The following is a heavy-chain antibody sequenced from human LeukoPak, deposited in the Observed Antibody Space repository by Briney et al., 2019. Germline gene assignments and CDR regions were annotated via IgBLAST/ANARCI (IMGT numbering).Heavy chain of an antibody. J-gene: IGHJ4*02. D-gene: IGHD3-22*01. Sequence: PGRSLRLSCAASGFTFDDYAMHWVRQAPGKGLEWVSGISWNSGSIGYADSVKGRFTISRDNAKNSLYLQMNSLRAEDTAFYYCAKSGHHYYDSTSESGNFDYWGQGTLVTVSS. CDR3: AKSGHHYYDSTSESGNFDY. CDR2: ISWNSGSI. V-gene: IGHV3-9*01. CDR1: GFTFDDYA.